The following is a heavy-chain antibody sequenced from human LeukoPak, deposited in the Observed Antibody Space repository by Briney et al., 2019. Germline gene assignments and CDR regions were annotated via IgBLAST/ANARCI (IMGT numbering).Heavy chain of an antibody. D-gene: IGHD3-22*01. CDR1: GYTFTSYE. Sequence: GASVKVSCKASGYTFTSYEINWVRQAAGHGLEWMGWMNPDSGDTAFAQRFQGRITMTRSISITTAYMELSGLTSEDTAVYYCARGLGSYDSSELTWPMISFWGQGTQVTVSS. CDR2: MNPDSGDT. CDR3: ARGLGSYDSSELTWPMISF. J-gene: IGHJ4*02. V-gene: IGHV1-8*01.